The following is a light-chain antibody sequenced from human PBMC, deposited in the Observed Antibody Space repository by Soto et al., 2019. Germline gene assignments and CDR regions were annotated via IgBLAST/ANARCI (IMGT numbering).Light chain of an antibody. J-gene: IGLJ3*02. V-gene: IGLV2-23*01. CDR2: EAS. Sequence: QSALTQPASVSGSPGQSITISCTGTSTDVGNYDLVSWYQKHPGKAPKVMIHEASKRPSGVSHRFSGSKSGNTAFLTISGLQAEDEADYHCSSYSTSDTLVFGGGTKLTVL. CDR3: SSYSTSDTLV. CDR1: STDVGNYDL.